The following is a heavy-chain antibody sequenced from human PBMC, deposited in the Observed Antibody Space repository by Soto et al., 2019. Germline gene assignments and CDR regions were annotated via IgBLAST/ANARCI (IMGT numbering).Heavy chain of an antibody. J-gene: IGHJ4*02. Sequence: ASVKVSCKASGYTFTSYYMHWVRQAPGQGLEWMGIMNPSGGSTTYSRKYQGRVTMTRDTSTSTVYMQLRSLRSEDTAVYYCAREASSSRSFDYWGQGTLVTVSS. CDR3: AREASSSRSFDY. V-gene: IGHV1-46*01. CDR2: MNPSGGST. CDR1: GYTFTSYY. D-gene: IGHD6-13*01.